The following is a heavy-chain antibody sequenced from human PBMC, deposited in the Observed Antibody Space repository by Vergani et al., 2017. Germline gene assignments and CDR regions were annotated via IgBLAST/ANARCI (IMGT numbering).Heavy chain of an antibody. D-gene: IGHD5-18*01. CDR3: AKDISTAMVHRFDY. CDR2: ISWYSVST. Sequence: EVQLVESGGGLVQPGRSLRLSCAASGFTFHDYAMHWVRQAPGQGLEWVSAISWYSVSTGYAASVKGRFTISRDNAKNSLYLQMNSLRAEDTALYYCAKDISTAMVHRFDYWEEGALVTVSS. V-gene: IGHV3-9*01. J-gene: IGHJ4*02. CDR1: GFTFHDYA.